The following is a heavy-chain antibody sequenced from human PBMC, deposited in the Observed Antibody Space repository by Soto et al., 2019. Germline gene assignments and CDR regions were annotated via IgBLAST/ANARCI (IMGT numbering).Heavy chain of an antibody. CDR2: IHYSGST. CDR3: ARARYQLLHPYYYGMDV. Sequence: QVQLQESGPGLVKPSETLSLTCTVSGGSISSYYWSWIRQSPGKGLEWIGYIHYSGSTKSNTSLNSRVTIAVDTSRNQVSLKLSSVTAADSAVYFCARARYQLLHPYYYGMDVWGQGTTVTVSS. V-gene: IGHV4-59*01. J-gene: IGHJ6*02. D-gene: IGHD2-2*01. CDR1: GGSISSYY.